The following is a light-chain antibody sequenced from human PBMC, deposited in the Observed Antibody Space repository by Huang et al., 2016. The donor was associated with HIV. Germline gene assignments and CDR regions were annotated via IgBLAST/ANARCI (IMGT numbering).Light chain of an antibody. V-gene: IGKV3-20*01. CDR1: QSISSTF. CDR3: QQYGSSPPYT. Sequence: EIVLTQSPGTLSLSPGERVTLSCRASQSISSTFLAWYQQKPGQAPRLLIYGASSRATGIPDRFGGSGSGTDFTLTISRLEPEDFAVYYCQQYGSSPPYTFGQGTKLEIK. CDR2: GAS. J-gene: IGKJ2*01.